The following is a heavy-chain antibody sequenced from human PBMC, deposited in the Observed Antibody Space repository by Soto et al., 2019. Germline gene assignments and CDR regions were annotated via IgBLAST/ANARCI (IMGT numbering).Heavy chain of an antibody. V-gene: IGHV1-18*01. CDR2: ISAYNGNT. CDR3: ATLGEKQLWRGLGGDY. CDR1: GYTFTSYG. J-gene: IGHJ4*02. D-gene: IGHD5-18*01. Sequence: QVQLAQSGAEVKKPGASVKVSCKASGYTFTSYGISWVRQAPGQGLEWMGWISAYNGNTNYAQKLQGRVTMTTDTSTSTAYMELRSLRSDDTAVYYCATLGEKQLWRGLGGDYWGQGTLVTVSS.